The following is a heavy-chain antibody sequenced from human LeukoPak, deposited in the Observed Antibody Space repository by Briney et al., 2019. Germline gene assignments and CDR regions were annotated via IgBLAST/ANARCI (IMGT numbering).Heavy chain of an antibody. J-gene: IGHJ6*03. Sequence: GGSLRLSCAASGFTFSSYWMHWVRQAPGKGLVWVSRINSDGSSTSYADPVKGRFTISRDNAKNTLYLQMNSLRAEDTAVYYCATSPYDYAYYYYYMDVWGKGTTVTVSS. D-gene: IGHD5-12*01. CDR2: INSDGSST. CDR3: ATSPYDYAYYYYYMDV. CDR1: GFTFSSYW. V-gene: IGHV3-74*01.